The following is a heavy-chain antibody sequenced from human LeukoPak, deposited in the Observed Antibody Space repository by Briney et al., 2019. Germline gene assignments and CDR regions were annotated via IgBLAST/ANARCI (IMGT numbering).Heavy chain of an antibody. D-gene: IGHD1-26*01. CDR3: ARHRGQWELLDY. Sequence: PSETLSLTCTVSGDSISSSTYYWAWIRQPSGKGLEWIGSFYKSGSTYYNPSLKSRVTISVDTSKNQFSLKLTSVTAADTAVYYCARHRGQWELLDYWGQGTLVTVSA. CDR2: FYKSGST. J-gene: IGHJ4*02. CDR1: GDSISSSTYY. V-gene: IGHV4-39*01.